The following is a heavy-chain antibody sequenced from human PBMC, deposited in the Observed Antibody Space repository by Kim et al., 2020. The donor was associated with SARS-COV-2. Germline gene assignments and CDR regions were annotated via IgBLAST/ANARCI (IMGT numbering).Heavy chain of an antibody. J-gene: IGHJ4*02. Sequence: ADSVKGRFTISRDNSKNTLYLQMNSLRAEDTAVYYCAIDLFQDGYDYFDYWGQGTLVTVSS. V-gene: IGHV3-23*01. D-gene: IGHD5-12*01. CDR3: AIDLFQDGYDYFDY.